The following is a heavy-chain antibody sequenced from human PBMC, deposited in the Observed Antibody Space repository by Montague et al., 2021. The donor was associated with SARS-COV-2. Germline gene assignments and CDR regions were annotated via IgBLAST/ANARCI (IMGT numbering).Heavy chain of an antibody. D-gene: IGHD3-10*01. Sequence: SETLSLTCTVSGSSITSYYWSWIRQAPGKGLEWIAYIYSSGSASYNPSLRRRVTMSVDKSTNQFSLRLNSVTAADTAVYYCARVVRGQRLEFDFWGQGALVIVSS. CDR2: IYSSGSA. CDR1: GSSITSYY. V-gene: IGHV4-59*12. J-gene: IGHJ4*02. CDR3: ARVVRGQRLEFDF.